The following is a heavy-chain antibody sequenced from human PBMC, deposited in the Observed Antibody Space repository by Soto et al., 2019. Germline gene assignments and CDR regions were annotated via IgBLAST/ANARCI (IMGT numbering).Heavy chain of an antibody. J-gene: IGHJ4*02. CDR2: ISAYNGNT. V-gene: IGHV1-18*01. D-gene: IGHD3-22*01. CDR1: GYTFTSYG. CDR3: ARDRGTMIVVVYDPRHYFDY. Sequence: ASVKVSCKASGYTFTSYGISWVRQAPGQGLEWMRWISAYNGNTNYAQKLQGRVTMTTDTSTSTAYMELRSLRSDDTAVYYCARDRGTMIVVVYDPRHYFDYWGQGTLVTVSS.